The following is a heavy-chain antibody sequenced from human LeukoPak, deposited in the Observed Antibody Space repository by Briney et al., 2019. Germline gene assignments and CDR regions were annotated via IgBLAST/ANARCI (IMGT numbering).Heavy chain of an antibody. CDR1: GYTFTSYG. D-gene: IGHD1-1*01. Sequence: ASVKVSCKASGYTFTSYGISWVRQAPGQGLGWMGGIIPIFGTANYAQKFQGRVTITTDESTSTAYMELSSLRSEDTAVYYCARGLERRRDYYYYMDVWGKGTTVTVSS. CDR2: IIPIFGTA. J-gene: IGHJ6*03. CDR3: ARGLERRRDYYYYMDV. V-gene: IGHV1-69*05.